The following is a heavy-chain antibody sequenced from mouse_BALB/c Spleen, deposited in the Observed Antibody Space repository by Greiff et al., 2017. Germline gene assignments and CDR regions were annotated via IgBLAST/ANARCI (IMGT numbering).Heavy chain of an antibody. V-gene: IGHV5-6-3*01. CDR1: GFTFSSYG. Sequence: EVMLVESGGGLVQPGGSLKLSCAASGFTFSSYGMSWVRQTPDKRLELVATINSNGGSTYYPDSVKGRFTISRDNAKNTLYLQMSSLKSEDTAMYYCARDGPHFDYWGQGTTLTVSS. J-gene: IGHJ2*01. CDR2: INSNGGST. CDR3: ARDGPHFDY.